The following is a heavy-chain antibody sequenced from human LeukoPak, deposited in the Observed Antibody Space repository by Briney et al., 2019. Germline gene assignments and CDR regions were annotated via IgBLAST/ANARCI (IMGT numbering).Heavy chain of an antibody. CDR3: ARVSKALGAFDI. V-gene: IGHV1-2*02. CDR1: GYTFTGYY. CDR2: INPNSGGT. Sequence: ASVTVSCKASGYTFTGYYMHWVRQAPGQGLEWMGWINPNSGGTNYAQKFQGRVTMTRDTSISTAYMELSRLRSDDTAVYYCARVSKALGAFDIWGQGTMVTVSS. D-gene: IGHD3-3*01. J-gene: IGHJ3*02.